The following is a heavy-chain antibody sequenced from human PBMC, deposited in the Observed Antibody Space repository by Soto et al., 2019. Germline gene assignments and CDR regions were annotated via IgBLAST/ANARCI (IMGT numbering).Heavy chain of an antibody. CDR3: AREGSYSAYNFAHGIQLWSFDF. V-gene: IGHV4-4*07. J-gene: IGHJ4*02. CDR2: IFSSGST. D-gene: IGHD5-18*01. Sequence: SETLSLTCTVSGGSINTLYWSWVRQPAGKGLAWIRRIFSSGSTSFNPSLESRVAMSVDTSKNHFSLNWSSVTAADMAVEYCAREGSYSAYNFAHGIQLWSFDFWGQGALVTVSS. CDR1: GGSINTLY.